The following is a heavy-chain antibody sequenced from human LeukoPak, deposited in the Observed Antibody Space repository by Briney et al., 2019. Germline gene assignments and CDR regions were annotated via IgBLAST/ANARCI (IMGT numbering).Heavy chain of an antibody. V-gene: IGHV3-7*05. CDR3: APHVGGSYY. J-gene: IGHJ4*02. D-gene: IGHD1-26*01. CDR1: GFTFSSYW. Sequence: PGGSLRLSCAVSGFTFSSYWMSWVRQAPGKGLEWVANIKQDGSEKYYVDSVKGRFTISRDNAKNSLYLQMNSLRAEDTAVYYCAPHVGGSYYWGQGTLVTVSS. CDR2: IKQDGSEK.